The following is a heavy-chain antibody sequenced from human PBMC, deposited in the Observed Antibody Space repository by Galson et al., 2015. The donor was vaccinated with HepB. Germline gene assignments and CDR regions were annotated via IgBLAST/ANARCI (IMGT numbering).Heavy chain of an antibody. CDR3: AKDEWGIFRGIIGTTPGY. CDR2: IRYDGSNK. V-gene: IGHV3-30*02. D-gene: IGHD3-10*01. J-gene: IGHJ4*02. CDR1: GFTFSSYG. Sequence: SLRLSCAASGFTFSSYGMHWVRQAPGTGLEWVAFIRYDGSNKYYADSVKGRFTISRDNSKNTLYLQMNSLRDEDTAMYYCAKDEWGIFRGIIGTTPGYWGQGTLVTVSS.